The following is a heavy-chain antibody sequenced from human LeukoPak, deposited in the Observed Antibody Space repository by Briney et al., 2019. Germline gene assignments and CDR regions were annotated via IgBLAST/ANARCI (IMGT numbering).Heavy chain of an antibody. Sequence: GGSLRLSCAASGFTFSSYAMHWVRQAPGKGLEWVAVISYDGSNKYYADSVKGRFTISRDNSKNTLYLQMNSLRAEDTAVYYCARGGRNSAIAAAIRHWGQGTLVTVSS. CDR2: ISYDGSNK. CDR1: GFTFSSYA. D-gene: IGHD6-13*01. V-gene: IGHV3-30-3*01. CDR3: ARGGRNSAIAAAIRH. J-gene: IGHJ4*02.